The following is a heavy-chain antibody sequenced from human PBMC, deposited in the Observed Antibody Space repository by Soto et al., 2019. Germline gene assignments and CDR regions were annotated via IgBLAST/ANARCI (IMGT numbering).Heavy chain of an antibody. CDR3: ARDHINGWKFDY. D-gene: IGHD6-19*01. Sequence: GGSRRRSWAASGFTFSNYLMSWVRQAPGKGLEWVANIKQDGSENYYVDSVNGRFTTSRDNTKNSFYLQMNSLRAEDTAVYYCARDHINGWKFDYWGRGTLVTVSS. CDR1: GFTFSNYL. CDR2: IKQDGSEN. J-gene: IGHJ4*02. V-gene: IGHV3-7*01.